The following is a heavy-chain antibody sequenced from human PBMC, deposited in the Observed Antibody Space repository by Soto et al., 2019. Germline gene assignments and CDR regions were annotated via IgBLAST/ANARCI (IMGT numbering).Heavy chain of an antibody. D-gene: IGHD2-2*01. CDR1: CGSISSGDYY. V-gene: IGHV4-30-4*01. CDR2: IYYSGST. J-gene: IGHJ6*02. CDR3: ARASNQPLWAYYYGMDV. Sequence: PSETLSLTCTVSCGSISSGDYYWSWIRQPPGKGLEWIGYIYYSGSTYYNPSLKSRVTISVDTSKNQFSLKLSSVTAADTAVYYCARASNQPLWAYYYGMDVWGQGTTVTVSS.